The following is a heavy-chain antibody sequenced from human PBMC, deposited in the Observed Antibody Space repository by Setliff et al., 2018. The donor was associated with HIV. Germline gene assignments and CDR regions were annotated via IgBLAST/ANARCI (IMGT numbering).Heavy chain of an antibody. CDR1: GFTLSNFW. CDR3: ARDTGQLVYYFDS. J-gene: IGHJ4*02. V-gene: IGHV3-74*01. CDR2: INNDGSNK. Sequence: ARGSLRLSCAVSGFTLSNFWMHWVRQAPGKGLVWVSRINNDGSNKYYADSVKGRFTISRDNLKKRVYLQMSSLRAEDTAVYFCARDTGQLVYYFDSWGQGTLVTVSS. D-gene: IGHD6-6*01.